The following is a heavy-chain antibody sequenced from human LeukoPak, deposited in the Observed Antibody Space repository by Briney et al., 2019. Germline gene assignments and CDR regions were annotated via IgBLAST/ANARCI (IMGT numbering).Heavy chain of an antibody. V-gene: IGHV4-59*01. CDR3: ARAGLRTAETYFGP. CDR1: GGSISSYY. Sequence: SETLSLTCTVSGGSISSYYWSWIRQPPGKGLEWIGYIYYSGSTNYNPSLKSRVTISVDTSKNQFSLKLSSVTAADTAVYYCARAGLRTAETYFGPWGQGTLVTVSS. D-gene: IGHD4-17*01. J-gene: IGHJ5*02. CDR2: IYYSGST.